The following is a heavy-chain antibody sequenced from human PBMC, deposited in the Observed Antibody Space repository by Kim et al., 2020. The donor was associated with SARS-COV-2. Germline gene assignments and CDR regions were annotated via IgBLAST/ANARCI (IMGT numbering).Heavy chain of an antibody. D-gene: IGHD3-16*02. Sequence: GGSLRLSCAASGFTFSSYEMNWVRQAPGKGLEWVSYISSSGSTIYYADSVKGRFTISRDNAKNSLYLQMNSLRAEDTAVYYCARDLQGSFRYYYGMDVWGQGTTVTVSS. J-gene: IGHJ6*02. V-gene: IGHV3-48*03. CDR1: GFTFSSYE. CDR3: ARDLQGSFRYYYGMDV. CDR2: ISSSGSTI.